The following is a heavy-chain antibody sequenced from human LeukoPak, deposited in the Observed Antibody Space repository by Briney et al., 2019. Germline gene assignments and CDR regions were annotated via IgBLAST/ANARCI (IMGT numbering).Heavy chain of an antibody. D-gene: IGHD1-7*01. CDR2: IDRSGVT. CDR1: GFTVHSNY. Sequence: PWGSLRLSCAASGFTVHSNYMSWVRQAPGKGLEWVSVIDRSGVTHYADSVKGRFTISRDNSKNTLYLQMNSLRAEDTAVYYCAKEGKTRNWNYYQAKAVYWGQGTLVTVSS. J-gene: IGHJ4*02. V-gene: IGHV3-53*01. CDR3: AKEGKTRNWNYYQAKAVY.